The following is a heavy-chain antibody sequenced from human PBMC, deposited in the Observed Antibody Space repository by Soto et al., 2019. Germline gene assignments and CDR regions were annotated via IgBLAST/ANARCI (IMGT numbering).Heavy chain of an antibody. J-gene: IGHJ4*02. D-gene: IGHD6-19*01. CDR1: DDSFRGAEYY. CDR3: ARGPAYIDGWRTFDL. CDR2: TYYNGDT. Sequence: XETLSLTCTVSDDSFRGAEYYWSWIRQPLGKGPEWIGYTYYNGDTKYNPALRSRVTMSEDTSKNQFSLRLSSVTAADTAVYFCARGPAYIDGWRTFDLWGRGLLVTVSS. V-gene: IGHV4-61*08.